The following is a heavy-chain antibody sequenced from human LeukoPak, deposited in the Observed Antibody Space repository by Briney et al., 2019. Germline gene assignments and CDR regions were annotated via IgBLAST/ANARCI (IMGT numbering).Heavy chain of an antibody. Sequence: SGTLSLTCAVSGGSISSSNWWSWVRQPPGKGLEWIGEVYHSGGTNYNPSLKGRVTISVDKSKNQFSLKLSSVTAADTAVYYCARLGDSSGYYAFDYWGQGTLVTVSS. CDR3: ARLGDSSGYYAFDY. V-gene: IGHV4-4*02. D-gene: IGHD3-22*01. CDR1: GGSISSSNW. J-gene: IGHJ4*02. CDR2: VYHSGGT.